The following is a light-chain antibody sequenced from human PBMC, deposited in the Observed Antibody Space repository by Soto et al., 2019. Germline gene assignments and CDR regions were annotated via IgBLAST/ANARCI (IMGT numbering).Light chain of an antibody. V-gene: IGLV2-23*02. J-gene: IGLJ1*01. CDR2: EVF. Sequence: QSALTQPASVSGSPGQSITLSCTGTNSDVGSSNLVSWYQHHPGKAPKLIIYEVFKRPSGVSNRFSGSKSGNTASLTISGLQAEDEADYYCCSYVGSSIYVFGTGTKVTVL. CDR3: CSYVGSSIYV. CDR1: NSDVGSSNL.